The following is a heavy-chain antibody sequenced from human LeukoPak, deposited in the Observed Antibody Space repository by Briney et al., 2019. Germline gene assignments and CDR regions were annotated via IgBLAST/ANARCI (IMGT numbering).Heavy chain of an antibody. CDR3: ARVGRDCSTINCYWGDWLDP. Sequence: ASVRVSRKASGYSFTNYGITWVREAPGQGPEWMGWVSGSTGSTHYAQSVQGRVTMTTDTSTGTAYMELRSLRSDDTAVYYCARVGRDCSTINCYWGDWLDPWGQGTQVIVSS. J-gene: IGHJ5*02. CDR2: VSGSTGST. V-gene: IGHV1-18*01. D-gene: IGHD2-2*01. CDR1: GYSFTNYG.